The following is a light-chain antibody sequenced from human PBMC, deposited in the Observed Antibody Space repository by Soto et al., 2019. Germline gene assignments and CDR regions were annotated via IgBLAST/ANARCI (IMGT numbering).Light chain of an antibody. CDR3: QQYNNWLPWT. Sequence: EIVMTQSPATLSVSPGERATLSCRASQSVSSNLAWYQQKPGQAPRLLIYGASTMPTGIPARFSGSGSGTEFTITISSLQSEDFLVYYCQQYNNWLPWTFGQGTKVEIK. CDR2: GAS. CDR1: QSVSSN. J-gene: IGKJ1*01. V-gene: IGKV3-15*01.